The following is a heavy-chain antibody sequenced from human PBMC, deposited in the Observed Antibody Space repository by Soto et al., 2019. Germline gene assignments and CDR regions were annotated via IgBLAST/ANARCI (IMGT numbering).Heavy chain of an antibody. Sequence: EVQLVDSGGGLVQPGGSLRLSCAASGFIFSNYVMSWVRQAPGKGLEWVSSISDSGGTSYYADSVKGRFTISRDNSKNTLYLQMNCLRAEETAIYYCAKRPRALLTFDYWGQGTLVTVSS. CDR2: ISDSGGTS. CDR3: AKRPRALLTFDY. J-gene: IGHJ4*02. V-gene: IGHV3-23*04. CDR1: GFIFSNYV. D-gene: IGHD1-26*01.